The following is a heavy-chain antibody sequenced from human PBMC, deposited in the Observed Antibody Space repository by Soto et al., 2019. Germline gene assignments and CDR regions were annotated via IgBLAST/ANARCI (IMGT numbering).Heavy chain of an antibody. Sequence: GGSLRLSCEVSGFTFSSYAMSWVRQAPGKGLEWVSVISGSGGRTYYADSVKGRFTISRDNSKSTLFLQMSSLRVEDTGVYYCATSTIFGVVTPYFDYWGLGTLVTVSS. CDR1: GFTFSSYA. CDR3: ATSTIFGVVTPYFDY. CDR2: ISGSGGRT. D-gene: IGHD3-3*01. V-gene: IGHV3-23*01. J-gene: IGHJ4*02.